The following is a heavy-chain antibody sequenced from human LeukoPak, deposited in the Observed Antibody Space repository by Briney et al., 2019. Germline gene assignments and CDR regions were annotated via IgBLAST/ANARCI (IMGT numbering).Heavy chain of an antibody. CDR1: GGSFSGYY. V-gene: IGHV4-34*01. CDR2: INHSGGT. J-gene: IGHJ4*02. D-gene: IGHD6-6*01. CDR3: ARGTSVSPIDY. Sequence: SETLSLTCTVYGGSFSGYYWGWIRQPPGKGLEWIGEINHSGGTNYNPSLKSRVTISVDTSKNQFSLKLSSVTAADTAVYYCARGTSVSPIDYWGQGTLVTVSS.